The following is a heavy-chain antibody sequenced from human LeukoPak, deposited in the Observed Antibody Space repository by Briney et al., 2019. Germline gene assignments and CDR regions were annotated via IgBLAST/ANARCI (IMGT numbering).Heavy chain of an antibody. Sequence: GGSLRLSCTASGFTFGDYAMSWVRQAPGKGLEWVGFIRSKAYGGTTQYAASVKGRFTISRDDSKSIAYLQMNSLKTEDTAVYYCTRVERGYIVVVPAAIDYWGQGTLVTVSS. CDR3: TRVERGYIVVVPAAIDY. V-gene: IGHV3-49*04. D-gene: IGHD2-2*01. CDR2: IRSKAYGGTT. CDR1: GFTFGDYA. J-gene: IGHJ4*02.